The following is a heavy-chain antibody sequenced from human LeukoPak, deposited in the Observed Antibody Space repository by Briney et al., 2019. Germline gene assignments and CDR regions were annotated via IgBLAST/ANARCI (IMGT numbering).Heavy chain of an antibody. J-gene: IGHJ4*02. CDR3: ARAFRYYYGSGSYHYYFDY. CDR1: GYTFTSYG. D-gene: IGHD3-10*01. V-gene: IGHV1-18*01. CDR2: FSAYNGNT. Sequence: GASVKVSCKASGYTFTSYGMSWVRQAPGQGLEWMGWFSAYNGNTNYAQKLQGRVTMTTDTSTSTAYMELRSLRSDDTAVYYCARAFRYYYGSGSYHYYFDYWGQGTLVTVSS.